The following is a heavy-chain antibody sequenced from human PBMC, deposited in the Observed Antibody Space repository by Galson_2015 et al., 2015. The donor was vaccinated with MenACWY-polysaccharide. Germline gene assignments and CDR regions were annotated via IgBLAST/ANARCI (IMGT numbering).Heavy chain of an antibody. CDR1: GLIFRNYG. V-gene: IGHV3-23*01. CDR2: INKNGANT. Sequence: SLRLSCAASGLIFRNYGMSWVRQAPGKGLEWVSSINKNGANTHYTDSVKGRFTISRDNSKSTLYLQINSLRVDDTAVYYCAKVEEASGLITSFAEYWGQGTLVTVPS. J-gene: IGHJ4*02. D-gene: IGHD2-2*01. CDR3: AKVEEASGLITSFAEY.